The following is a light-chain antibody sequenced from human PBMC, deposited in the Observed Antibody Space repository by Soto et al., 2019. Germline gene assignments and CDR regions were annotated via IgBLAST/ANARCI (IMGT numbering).Light chain of an antibody. CDR3: QQYDSSPRA. J-gene: IGKJ1*01. Sequence: EIVLTQSPGTLSLSPGERATLSCRASQSVSSSYLAWYQQKPGQAPRLLISGASSRAADIPDRFSGSGSGTDFTLTINRLEPEDFAVYYCQQYDSSPRAFGQGTKVDNK. V-gene: IGKV3-20*01. CDR1: QSVSSSY. CDR2: GAS.